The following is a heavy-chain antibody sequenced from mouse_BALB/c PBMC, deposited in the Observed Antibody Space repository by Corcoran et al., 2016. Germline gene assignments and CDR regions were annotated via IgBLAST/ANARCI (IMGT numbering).Heavy chain of an antibody. J-gene: IGHJ3*01. Sequence: EVQLQQSGAELVKPGASVKLSCTASGLNIKDTYMHWVKQRPEQGLEWIGRIDPANGNTKYDPKFQGKATKTADTYSNTAYLQLSSLTSEDTAVYYCARGGTWIAYWGEGTLVTVAA. CDR2: IDPANGNT. D-gene: IGHD4-1*01. CDR1: GLNIKDTY. CDR3: ARGGTWIAY. V-gene: IGHV14-3*02.